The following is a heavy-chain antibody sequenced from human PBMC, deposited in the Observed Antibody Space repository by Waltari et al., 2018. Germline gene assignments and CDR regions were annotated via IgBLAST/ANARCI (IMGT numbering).Heavy chain of an antibody. J-gene: IGHJ4*02. CDR1: GFTFTSHW. CDR3: VRGYGGDVY. Sequence: EVQLVESGGGLVQPGGSLRLSCAASGFTFTSHWMHWVRQGPGKGLEWVSRLNYDGSRTYYADFVKGRFTISRDNAKNTLYLQMNSLRAEDTGVYYCVRGYGGDVYWGQGTLVTVSS. D-gene: IGHD2-21*02. V-gene: IGHV3-74*01. CDR2: LNYDGSRT.